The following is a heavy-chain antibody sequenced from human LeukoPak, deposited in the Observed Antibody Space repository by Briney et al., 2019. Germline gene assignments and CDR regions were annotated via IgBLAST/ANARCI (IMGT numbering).Heavy chain of an antibody. CDR3: AREGYYDFWSGSGSYYFDY. CDR1: GFTFSSYA. CDR2: ISSNGGST. D-gene: IGHD3-3*01. J-gene: IGHJ4*02. Sequence: PGGSLRLSCAASGFTFSSYAMHWVRQAPGKGLEYVSAISSNGGSTYYANSVKGRFTISRDNSKHTLYLQMGSLRAEDMAVYYCAREGYYDFWSGSGSYYFDYWGQGTLVTVSS. V-gene: IGHV3-64*01.